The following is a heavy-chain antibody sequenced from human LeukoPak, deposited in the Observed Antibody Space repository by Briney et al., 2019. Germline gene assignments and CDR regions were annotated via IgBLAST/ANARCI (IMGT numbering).Heavy chain of an antibody. CDR3: ARSTIFGVVMYLDY. CDR2: INHSGSS. Sequence: SETLSLTCVVSGYFISSGYYWGWTRQPPGKGLEWIGSINHSGSSYYKTSLKSRVTISVDTSKNQFSLRLSSVTAPDTAVYYCARSTIFGVVMYLDYWGQGTLVTVSS. D-gene: IGHD3-3*01. V-gene: IGHV4-38-2*01. CDR1: GYFISSGYY. J-gene: IGHJ4*02.